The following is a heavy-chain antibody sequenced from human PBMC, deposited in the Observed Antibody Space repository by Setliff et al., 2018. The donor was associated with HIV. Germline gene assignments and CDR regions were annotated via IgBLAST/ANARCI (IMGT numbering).Heavy chain of an antibody. D-gene: IGHD2-2*01. Sequence: LSLTCAVSGDSISSGRYYWGWIRQPPGKGLEWIGSIFYSGSAHYNPSLKSRVTMSVDTSKNHFSLKLSSVTAADTAVYYCARFPSSTSFYYFDYWGQGTLVTVSS. CDR3: ARFPSSTSFYYFDY. V-gene: IGHV4-39*02. CDR1: GDSISSGRYY. J-gene: IGHJ4*02. CDR2: IFYSGSA.